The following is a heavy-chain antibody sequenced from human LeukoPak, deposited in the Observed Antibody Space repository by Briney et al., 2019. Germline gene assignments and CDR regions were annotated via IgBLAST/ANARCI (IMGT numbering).Heavy chain of an antibody. CDR3: ARALHDPGDPSFDY. Sequence: ASVRVSCKASGYTFTNYYIHWVRQAPGQGLEWMGIINPSDGSTIYAQKFQGRVTITRDASASTAYMELSSLRSEDTAVYYCARALHDPGDPSFDYWGQGTLVTVSS. CDR1: GYTFTNYY. V-gene: IGHV1-46*01. J-gene: IGHJ4*02. D-gene: IGHD3-16*01. CDR2: INPSDGST.